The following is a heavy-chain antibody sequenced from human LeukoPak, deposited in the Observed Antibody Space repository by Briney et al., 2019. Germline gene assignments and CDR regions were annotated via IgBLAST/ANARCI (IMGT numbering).Heavy chain of an antibody. CDR3: ARDELVVPAAI. J-gene: IGHJ4*02. D-gene: IGHD2-2*01. Sequence: SVKVSCKASGGTFSSYAISWVRQAPGQGLAWMGRIIPIFGIANYAQKFQGRVTITADKSTSTAYMELSSLRSEDTAVYYCARDELVVPAAIWGQGTLVTVSS. CDR1: GGTFSSYA. CDR2: IIPIFGIA. V-gene: IGHV1-69*04.